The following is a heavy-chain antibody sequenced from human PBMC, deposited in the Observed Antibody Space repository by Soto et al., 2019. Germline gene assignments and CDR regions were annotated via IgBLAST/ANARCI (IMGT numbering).Heavy chain of an antibody. CDR1: GGSISSYY. J-gene: IGHJ3*02. CDR2: IYYSGST. CDR3: ARGSGSGVTGRPRNAFDI. Sequence: PSETLSLTCTVSGGSISSYYWSWIRQPPGKGLEWIGYIYYSGSTNYSPSLKSRVTISVDTSKNQFSLKLSSVTAADTAVYYCARGSGSGVTGRPRNAFDIWGQGIMVTVSS. D-gene: IGHD1-26*01. V-gene: IGHV4-59*01.